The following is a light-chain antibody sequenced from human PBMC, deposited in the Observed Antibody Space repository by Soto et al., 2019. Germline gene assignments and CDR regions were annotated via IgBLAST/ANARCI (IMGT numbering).Light chain of an antibody. V-gene: IGKV3-11*01. Sequence: VLTHSPATLALSPCERATLSSRASQSIHISLAWYQQKPGQPPRLVVYDSTLRANGVPDRFGGSRSGTEFTLTINNLEPEDFAVYYCQQRNVWPPITFGQGTRLEIK. CDR2: DST. CDR3: QQRNVWPPIT. J-gene: IGKJ5*01. CDR1: QSIHIS.